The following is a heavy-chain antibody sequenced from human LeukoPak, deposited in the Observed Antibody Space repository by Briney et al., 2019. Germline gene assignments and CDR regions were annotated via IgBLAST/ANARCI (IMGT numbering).Heavy chain of an antibody. Sequence: PGGSLRLSCAAAGFSFSSYSMNWVRQTPGRGLEWVSSISGGSVYISYADSVKGRFTISRDNANNSLYLQMNSLTAEDTAIYYCARGGGALDCWGQGTLVTVSS. CDR2: ISGGSVYI. J-gene: IGHJ4*02. CDR3: ARGGGALDC. CDR1: GFSFSSYS. D-gene: IGHD1-26*01. V-gene: IGHV3-21*01.